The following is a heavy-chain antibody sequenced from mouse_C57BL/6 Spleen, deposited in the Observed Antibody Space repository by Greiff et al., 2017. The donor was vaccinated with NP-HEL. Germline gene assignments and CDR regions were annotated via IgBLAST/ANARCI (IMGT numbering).Heavy chain of an antibody. D-gene: IGHD1-1*01. CDR3: ARDQGIYYYGSSYPYYFDY. CDR2: INYDGSST. J-gene: IGHJ2*01. CDR1: GFTFSDYY. Sequence: EVKLQESEGGLVQPGSSMKLSCTASGFTFSDYYMAWVRQVPEKGLEWVANINYDGSSTYYLDSLKSRFIISRDNAKNILYLQMSSLKSEDTATYYCARDQGIYYYGSSYPYYFDYWGQGTTLTVSS. V-gene: IGHV5-16*01.